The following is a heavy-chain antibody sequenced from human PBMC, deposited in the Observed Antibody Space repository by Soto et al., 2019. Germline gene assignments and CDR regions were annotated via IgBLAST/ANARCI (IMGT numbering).Heavy chain of an antibody. CDR1: GYTFTSYD. D-gene: IGHD4-17*01. V-gene: IGHV1-8*01. CDR3: AMTLYGDNVDY. J-gene: IGHJ4*02. CDR2: MNPNRGTT. Sequence: VQLVQSGAEVKKPGASVNVSCKAYGYTFTSYDINWVRQATGQGLEWLGWMNPNRGTTGYAEKLQGIVTMTRNTAIRTAYKAPSSVRSEDTAVYYCAMTLYGDNVDYCGQVTLVTVSS.